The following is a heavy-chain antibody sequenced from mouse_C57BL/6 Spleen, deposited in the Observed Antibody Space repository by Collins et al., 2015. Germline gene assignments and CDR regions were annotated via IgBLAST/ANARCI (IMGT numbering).Heavy chain of an antibody. D-gene: IGHD2-1*01. J-gene: IGHJ2*01. CDR3: ARAPYGNNYFDY. V-gene: IGHV5-12-2*01. CDR2: ISNGGGST. CDR1: GFTFSSYT. Sequence: EVKLVESGGGLVQPGGSLKLSCAASGFTFSSYTMSWVRQTPEKRLEWVAYISNGGGSTYYPDTVKGRFTISRDNAKNTLYLQMSSLKSEDTAMYYCARAPYGNNYFDYWGQGTTLTVSS.